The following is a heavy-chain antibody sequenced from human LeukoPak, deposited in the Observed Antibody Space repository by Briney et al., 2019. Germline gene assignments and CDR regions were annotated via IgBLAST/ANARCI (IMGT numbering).Heavy chain of an antibody. CDR3: AREAGYSSSWKGYFDY. CDR1: GFTFSSYA. Sequence: GGSLRLSCAASGFTFSSYAMGWVRQAPGKGLDWVSGISGSGGSTYYADSVKGRFTISRDNSKNTLYLQMNSLRAEDTAVYYCAREAGYSSSWKGYFDYWGQGTLVTVSS. V-gene: IGHV3-23*01. J-gene: IGHJ4*02. D-gene: IGHD6-13*01. CDR2: ISGSGGST.